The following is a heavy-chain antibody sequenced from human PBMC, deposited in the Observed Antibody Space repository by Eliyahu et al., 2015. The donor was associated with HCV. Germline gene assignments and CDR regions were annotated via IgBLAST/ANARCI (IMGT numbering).Heavy chain of an antibody. J-gene: IGHJ5*02. CDR1: GFXYNNYA. V-gene: IGHV3-23*01. CDR3: ARGTCCLNWFDL. Sequence: EVQLLESGGGSVQPGGSXTXSXVASGFXYNNYAMTWXRQXPGRGXEWVAVIXPNAGTTYYADSVKGRFTISRDNSRNTLYLQMDSLRADDTAMYYCARGTCCLNWFDLWGQGTLVTVSS. CDR2: IXPNAGTT.